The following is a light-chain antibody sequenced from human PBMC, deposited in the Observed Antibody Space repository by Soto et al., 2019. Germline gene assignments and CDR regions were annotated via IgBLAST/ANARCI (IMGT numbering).Light chain of an antibody. CDR1: QSVSSN. CDR3: QQYNNWPRGT. CDR2: GAS. Sequence: EIVMTQSPATLSVSPGERATLSCRASQSVSSNLAWYQQKPGQAPRLLIYGASTRATGIPARFSGSGSGTEFTLTISSLQSEDFAVYYCQQYNNWPRGTFGQGTKREIK. V-gene: IGKV3-15*01. J-gene: IGKJ2*01.